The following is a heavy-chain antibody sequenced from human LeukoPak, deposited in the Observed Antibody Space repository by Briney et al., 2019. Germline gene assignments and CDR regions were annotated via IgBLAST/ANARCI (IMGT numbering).Heavy chain of an antibody. Sequence: SQTLSLTCAVSGDSVSGNIVAWNWIRQSPSRGLEWLGRTYRGFSYYAPSMKSRISISPETSKNQFSLHLNSVTPEDTAVYFCVRGQYSAFDIWGQGTLVIVSS. CDR1: GDSVSGNIVA. V-gene: IGHV6-1*01. CDR3: VRGQYSAFDI. CDR2: TYRGFS. J-gene: IGHJ3*02. D-gene: IGHD2-21*01.